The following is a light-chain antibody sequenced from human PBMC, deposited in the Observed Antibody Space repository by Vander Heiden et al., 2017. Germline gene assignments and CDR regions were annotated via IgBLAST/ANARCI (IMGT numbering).Light chain of an antibody. CDR1: SSNIGSNA. V-gene: IGLV1-44*01. Sequence: QSVLTQPPSASGTPGQTVTISCSGSSSNIGSNAVIWYQQLPGTAPKLLIYSNDQRPSGVPDRFSGSKSGTSASLAISGLQSEDEANYYCAAWDDSLDGVFGGGTKLTVL. CDR3: AAWDDSLDGV. CDR2: SND. J-gene: IGLJ3*02.